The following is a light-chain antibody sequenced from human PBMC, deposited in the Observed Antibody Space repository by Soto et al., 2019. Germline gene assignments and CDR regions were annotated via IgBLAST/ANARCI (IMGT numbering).Light chain of an antibody. CDR1: QSVSSSS. CDR3: QQYNNWPLT. V-gene: IGKV3-20*01. Sequence: EIVLTQSPGTLSLSPGERATLSCRASQSVSSSSLAWYQQKPGQAPRLLIYDTSSRATGIPDRFSGSGSGTDFTLTISRLEPEDFAVYYCQQYNNWPLTFGQGTRLEIK. CDR2: DTS. J-gene: IGKJ5*01.